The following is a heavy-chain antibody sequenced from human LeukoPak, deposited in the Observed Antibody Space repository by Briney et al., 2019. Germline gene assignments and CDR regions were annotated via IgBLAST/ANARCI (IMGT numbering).Heavy chain of an antibody. V-gene: IGHV5-51*01. CDR3: ARRSRSYGSGSYQESYFDY. D-gene: IGHD3-10*01. Sequence: GESLKISCKGSGYSFTSYWIGWVRQMPGKGLEWMGIIYPGDSDTRYSSSFQGQVTISADKSISTAYLQWSSLKASDTAMYYCARRSRSYGSGSYQESYFDYWGQGTLVTVSS. CDR2: IYPGDSDT. J-gene: IGHJ4*02. CDR1: GYSFTSYW.